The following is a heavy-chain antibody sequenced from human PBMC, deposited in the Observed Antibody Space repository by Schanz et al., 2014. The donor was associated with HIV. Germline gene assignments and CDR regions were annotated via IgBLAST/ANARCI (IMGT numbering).Heavy chain of an antibody. J-gene: IGHJ4*02. CDR2: ISESGGRS. CDR3: AKPEYDSRGNSQSHFDS. Sequence: EVQLVESGGGLVKPGGSLRLSCAASGFTFTDYAMHWVRQVPGKGLEWVSSISESGGRSYYADSVNGRFTISRDNSKNTLYLQMTTLRTEDTAVYYCAKPEYDSRGNSQSHFDSWGQGTLVTVSS. CDR1: GFTFTDYA. V-gene: IGHV3-23*04. D-gene: IGHD3-22*01.